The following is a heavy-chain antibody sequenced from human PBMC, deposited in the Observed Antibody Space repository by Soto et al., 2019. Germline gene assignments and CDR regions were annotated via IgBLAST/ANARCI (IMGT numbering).Heavy chain of an antibody. J-gene: IGHJ6*03. CDR3: ARGGVPAATDYYYYYMDV. D-gene: IGHD2-2*01. CDR2: ISSSGSTI. Sequence: GESLKISCAASGFTFSDYYMSWIRQAPGKGLEWVSYISSSGSTIYYADSVKGRFTISRDNAKNSLYLQMNSLRAEDTAVYYCARGGVPAATDYYYYYMDVWGKGTTVTVSS. CDR1: GFTFSDYY. V-gene: IGHV3-11*01.